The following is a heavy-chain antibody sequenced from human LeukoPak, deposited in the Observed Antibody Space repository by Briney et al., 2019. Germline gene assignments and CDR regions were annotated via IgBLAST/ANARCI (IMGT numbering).Heavy chain of an antibody. V-gene: IGHV4-59*01. CDR3: ARLWYYDSSGYPDY. D-gene: IGHD3-22*01. Sequence: SETLSLTCTVSGGSITSYYWSWIRQPPGKGLEWIGYIYYSGGTNYNPSLRSRVTMSLDTSKNQISLMLSSVTAADTAVYYCARLWYYDSSGYPDYWGQGTLVTVSS. J-gene: IGHJ4*02. CDR2: IYYSGGT. CDR1: GGSITSYY.